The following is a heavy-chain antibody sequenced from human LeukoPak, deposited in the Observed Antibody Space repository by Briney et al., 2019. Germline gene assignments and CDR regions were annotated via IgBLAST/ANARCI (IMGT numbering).Heavy chain of an antibody. CDR3: ARGYCGGDCYSGDAFNL. CDR2: INPSGAGT. D-gene: IGHD2-21*02. J-gene: IGHJ3*01. V-gene: IGHV1-46*01. CDR1: GGTFSSYA. Sequence: ASVKVSCKASGGTFSSYAISWVRQAPGQGLEWIGIINPSGAGTTYAQMFQGRVTTTRDMSTSTVYMELSSLRSEDTAVYYCARGYCGGDCYSGDAFNLWGQGTMVTVSS.